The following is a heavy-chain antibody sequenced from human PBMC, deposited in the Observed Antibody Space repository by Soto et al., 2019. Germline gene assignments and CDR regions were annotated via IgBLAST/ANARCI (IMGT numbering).Heavy chain of an antibody. J-gene: IGHJ4*02. CDR3: ARGPRVSSTGTGAH. CDR1: GFIFSAYW. D-gene: IGHD1-1*01. V-gene: IGHV3-74*01. Sequence: GGSLRLSCAGSGFIFSAYWMHWVRQVPGKGLTWVSRISDDGSTATYADSVKGRFVISRDNAKNSLYLEMNTLRADDSGLYYCARGPRVSSTGTGAHWGRGTLVTVSS. CDR2: ISDDGSTA.